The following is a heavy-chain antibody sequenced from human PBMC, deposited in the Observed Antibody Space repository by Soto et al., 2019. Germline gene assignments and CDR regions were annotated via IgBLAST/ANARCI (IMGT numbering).Heavy chain of an antibody. Sequence: ASVKVSCKASGYTFTSYDINWVRQATGQGLEWMGWMNPNSGNTGYAQKFQGRVTMTRNTSISTAYMELSSLRSEDTAVYYCAKNGGYCSSTSCYNYYGMDVWGQGTAVTVSS. V-gene: IGHV1-8*01. J-gene: IGHJ6*02. CDR2: MNPNSGNT. CDR1: GYTFTSYD. CDR3: AKNGGYCSSTSCYNYYGMDV. D-gene: IGHD2-2*02.